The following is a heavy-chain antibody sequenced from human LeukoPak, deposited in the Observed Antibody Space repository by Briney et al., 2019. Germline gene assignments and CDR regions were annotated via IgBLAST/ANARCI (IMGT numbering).Heavy chain of an antibody. CDR3: ARGLQPRNYYDSSGNFDY. J-gene: IGHJ4*02. CDR2: ISSSSSTI. Sequence: GGSLRLSCAASGFTFSSYSTNWVRQAPGKGLEWVSYISSSSSTIYYADSVKGRFTISRDNAKNSLYLQMNSLRAEDTAVYYCARGLQPRNYYDSSGNFDYWGQGTLVTVSS. CDR1: GFTFSSYS. D-gene: IGHD3-22*01. V-gene: IGHV3-48*01.